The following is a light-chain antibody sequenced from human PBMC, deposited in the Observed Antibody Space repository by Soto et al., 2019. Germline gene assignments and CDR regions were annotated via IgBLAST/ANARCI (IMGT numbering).Light chain of an antibody. CDR3: MQALQTPIT. CDR2: LGS. CDR1: QNLLQSNGYNY. J-gene: IGKJ5*01. V-gene: IGKV2-28*01. Sequence: DLVMTQSPLSLPVTPGEPASISCRSSQNLLQSNGYNYLDWYLQKPGQSPQLLIYLGSNRASGVPDRFSGSGSGTDFTLKISRVEAEDVGVYYCMQALQTPITFGQGTRLEIK.